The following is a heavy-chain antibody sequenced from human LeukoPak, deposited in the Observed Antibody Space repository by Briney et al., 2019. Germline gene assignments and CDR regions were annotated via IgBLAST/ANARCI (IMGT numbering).Heavy chain of an antibody. CDR1: GLAFSAYK. Sequence: GGSLRLSCAASGLAFSAYKMHWVRQAPGKGLEWVAVISYDGSNKYYADSVKGRFTISRDNSKNTLYLQMNSLRAEDTAVYYCAKAGGIVATTSIDYWGQGTLVTVSS. CDR3: AKAGGIVATTSIDY. V-gene: IGHV3-30*18. CDR2: ISYDGSNK. J-gene: IGHJ4*02. D-gene: IGHD5-12*01.